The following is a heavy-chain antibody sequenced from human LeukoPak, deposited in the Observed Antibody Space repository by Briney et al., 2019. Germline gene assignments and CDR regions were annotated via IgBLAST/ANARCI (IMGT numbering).Heavy chain of an antibody. Sequence: ASVTVSYKASGYTFTGYYIHWVRQAPGQGLEWMGWINPNSGGTSYAHKFQGRVTMTRDTSISTAFMEVSVLRSDDTAVYYCARDADPYGSGTFPQYFFDYWGQGTLVTVSS. CDR2: INPNSGGT. J-gene: IGHJ4*02. CDR3: ARDADPYGSGTFPQYFFDY. V-gene: IGHV1-2*07. CDR1: GYTFTGYY. D-gene: IGHD3-10*01.